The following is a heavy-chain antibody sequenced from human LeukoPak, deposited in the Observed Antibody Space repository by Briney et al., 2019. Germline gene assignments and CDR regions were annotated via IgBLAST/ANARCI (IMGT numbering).Heavy chain of an antibody. CDR1: GFTFSSYG. V-gene: IGHV3-30*03. CDR2: ISYDGSTK. J-gene: IGHJ4*02. CDR3: AREDSSGWPYFDY. D-gene: IGHD6-19*01. Sequence: GRSLRLSCAASGFTFSSYGMHWVRQAPGKGLEWVAVISYDGSTKYYADSVKGRFTISRDNSKNTLYLQMNSLRAEDTAVYYCAREDSSGWPYFDYWGQGTLVTVSS.